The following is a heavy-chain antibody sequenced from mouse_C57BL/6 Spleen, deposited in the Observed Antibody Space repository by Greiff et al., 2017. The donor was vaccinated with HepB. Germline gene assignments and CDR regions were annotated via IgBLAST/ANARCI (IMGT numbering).Heavy chain of an antibody. Sequence: QVQLKQSGPELVKPGASVKISCKASGYAFSSSWMNWVKQRPGKGLEWIGRIYPGDGDTNYNGKFKGKATLTADKSSSTAYMRLSSLTSEDSAVYFCARWLLRDYYAMDYWGQGTSVTVSS. CDR2: IYPGDGDT. J-gene: IGHJ4*01. D-gene: IGHD2-3*01. CDR3: ARWLLRDYYAMDY. V-gene: IGHV1-82*01. CDR1: GYAFSSSW.